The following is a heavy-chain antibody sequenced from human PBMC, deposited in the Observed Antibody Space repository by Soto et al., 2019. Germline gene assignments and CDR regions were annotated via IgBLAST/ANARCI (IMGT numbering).Heavy chain of an antibody. V-gene: IGHV4-31*03. CDR2: IYNSGTT. D-gene: IGHD6-19*01. CDR1: GGSITRGGYY. CDR3: ARHLAVTGKGDWFDP. Sequence: SETLSLTCTVSGGSITRGGYYWSWIRQHPGKGLEWIGYIYNSGTTYYNPSLKSRVTISVDTSKNQFSLKLTSVTAADTAVYYCARHLAVTGKGDWFDPWGQGILVTVSS. J-gene: IGHJ5*02.